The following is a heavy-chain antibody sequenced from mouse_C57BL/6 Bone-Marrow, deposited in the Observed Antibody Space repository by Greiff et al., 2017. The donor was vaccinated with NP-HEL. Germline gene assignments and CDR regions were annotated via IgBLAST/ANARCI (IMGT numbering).Heavy chain of an antibody. CDR3: ATYANYHY. V-gene: IGHV1-74*01. CDR1: GYTFTSYW. Sequence: QVQLQQPGAELVKPGASVKVSCKASGYTFTSYWMHWVKQRPGQGLEWIGRIHHSDSDTNYNQKFKGKAPLTVDKSSSTAYMQLSSLTSKDCAVYYCATYANYHYWSQGTTLPVSS. CDR2: IHHSDSDT. D-gene: IGHD2-10*02. J-gene: IGHJ2*01.